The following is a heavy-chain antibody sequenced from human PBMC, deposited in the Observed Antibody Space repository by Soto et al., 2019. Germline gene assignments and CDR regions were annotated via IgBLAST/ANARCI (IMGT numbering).Heavy chain of an antibody. Sequence: SVKVSCKASGGTFSSYDINWVRQAPGQGLEWMGGIIPIVETPKYAQKFQGRVTITADESTNTVYMELSSLRSEDTAMYYCARLSRPNYYDTSGFFKDNWFDPWGQGTLVTVSS. D-gene: IGHD3-22*01. J-gene: IGHJ5*02. V-gene: IGHV1-69*13. CDR3: ARLSRPNYYDTSGFFKDNWFDP. CDR2: IIPIVETP. CDR1: GGTFSSYD.